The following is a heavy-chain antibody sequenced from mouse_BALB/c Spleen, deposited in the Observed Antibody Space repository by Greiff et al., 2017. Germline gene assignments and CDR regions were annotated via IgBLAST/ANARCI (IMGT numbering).Heavy chain of an antibody. Sequence: VKLVESGAELVRPGSSVKISCKASGYAFSSYWMNWVKQRPGQGLEWIGQIYPGDGDTNYNGKFKGKATLTADKSSSTAYMQLSSLTSEDSAVYFCARGEPPWFAYWGQGTLVTVSA. CDR3: ARGEPPWFAY. V-gene: IGHV1-80*01. CDR2: IYPGDGDT. CDR1: GYAFSSYW. J-gene: IGHJ3*01.